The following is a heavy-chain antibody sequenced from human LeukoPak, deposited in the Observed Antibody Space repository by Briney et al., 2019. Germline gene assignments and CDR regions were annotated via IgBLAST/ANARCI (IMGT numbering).Heavy chain of an antibody. D-gene: IGHD6-6*01. CDR2: INPSGGST. Sequence: ASVKVPCKASGYTFANYYMHWVRQPPGQGLEWMGIINPSGGSTGYAQNFQGRVTMTRDMSTSTVYMELSSVRSEDTAVYYCAKAMDSSSVSYMDVWGKGTTVTVSS. J-gene: IGHJ6*03. V-gene: IGHV1-46*01. CDR3: AKAMDSSSVSYMDV. CDR1: GYTFANYY.